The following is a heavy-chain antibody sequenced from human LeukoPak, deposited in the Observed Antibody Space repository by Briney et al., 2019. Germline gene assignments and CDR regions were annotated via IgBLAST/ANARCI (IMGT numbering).Heavy chain of an antibody. Sequence: PSETLSLTCTVSGGSISSSSYYWSWIRQPPGKGLEWIGYIYHSGSTYYNPSLKSRVTISVDRSKNQFSLKLSSVTAADTAVYYCASSTTVARSLWSDYWGQGTLVTVSS. CDR1: GGSISSSSYY. CDR2: IYHSGST. D-gene: IGHD4-23*01. J-gene: IGHJ4*02. CDR3: ASSTTVARSLWSDY. V-gene: IGHV4-30-2*01.